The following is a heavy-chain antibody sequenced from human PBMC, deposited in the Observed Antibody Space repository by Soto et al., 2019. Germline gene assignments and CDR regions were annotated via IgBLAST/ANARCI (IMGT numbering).Heavy chain of an antibody. D-gene: IGHD6-13*01. V-gene: IGHV1-2*04. Sequence: GASVKVSCKASGYTFSGHYIHWVRQAPGQGLEWMGWINPNSGGTNYAQKFQGWVTMTRDTSISTAYMELTRLRSDDTGVYYCVRAGEQLPTHYYYYSGMDVWGQGTTVTVSS. CDR3: VRAGEQLPTHYYYYSGMDV. J-gene: IGHJ6*02. CDR2: INPNSGGT. CDR1: GYTFSGHY.